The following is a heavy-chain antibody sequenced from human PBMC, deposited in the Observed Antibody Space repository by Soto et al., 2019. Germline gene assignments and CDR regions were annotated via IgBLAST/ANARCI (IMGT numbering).Heavy chain of an antibody. Sequence: SETLSLTCTVSGGSISSYYWSWIRQPPGKGLEWIGYIYYSGSTNYNPSLKSRVTISVDTSKNQFSLKLSSVTAADTAVYYCARHLVPGYSYGYGWFDPWGQGTLVTVS. CDR3: ARHLVPGYSYGYGWFDP. CDR2: IYYSGST. V-gene: IGHV4-59*08. D-gene: IGHD5-18*01. CDR1: GGSISSYY. J-gene: IGHJ5*02.